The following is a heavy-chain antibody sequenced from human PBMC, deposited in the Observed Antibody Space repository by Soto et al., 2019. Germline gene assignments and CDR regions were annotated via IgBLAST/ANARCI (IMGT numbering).Heavy chain of an antibody. CDR3: AKATAPGGGAFEM. D-gene: IGHD2-8*02. Sequence: PGGSLRLSCAVSGFSCSSYGMSWVRQAPGKGLEWVSTILVGGSTHYEDSVKGRFTISRDTSKNTVYLQMNSLTAGDTAVYYCAKATAPGGGAFEMCGQGTMVTV. CDR1: GFSCSSYG. J-gene: IGHJ3*02. V-gene: IGHV3-23*01. CDR2: ILVGGST.